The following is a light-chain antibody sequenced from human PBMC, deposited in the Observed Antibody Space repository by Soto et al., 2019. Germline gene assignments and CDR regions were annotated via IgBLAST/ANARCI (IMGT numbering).Light chain of an antibody. V-gene: IGKV1-9*01. CDR2: AAS. Sequence: IHLRQSPSSLTASLGDRVTITSRASQGISSYLAWYQQKPGKAPKLLIYAASTLQSGVPSRFSGSGSGTDFTLTISSLQPEDFVTYYCQQLKSSPFTFGPGAKVDI. J-gene: IGKJ3*01. CDR1: QGISSY. CDR3: QQLKSSPFT.